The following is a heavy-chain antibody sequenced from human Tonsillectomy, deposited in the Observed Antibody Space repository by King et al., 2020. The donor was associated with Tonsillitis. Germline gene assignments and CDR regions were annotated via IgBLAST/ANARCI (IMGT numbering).Heavy chain of an antibody. CDR3: ARIGSHDAFDI. Sequence: QLQESGPGLVKPSETLSLTCTVSGGSISSSSYYWGWIRQPPGKGLEWIGSIYYSGSTYYNPSLKSRVTISVDTSKNQFTLKLISVTAADTAVYYCARIGSHDAFDIWGQGTMVTVSS. V-gene: IGHV4-39*06. D-gene: IGHD3-10*01. J-gene: IGHJ3*02. CDR2: IYYSGST. CDR1: GGSISSSSYY.